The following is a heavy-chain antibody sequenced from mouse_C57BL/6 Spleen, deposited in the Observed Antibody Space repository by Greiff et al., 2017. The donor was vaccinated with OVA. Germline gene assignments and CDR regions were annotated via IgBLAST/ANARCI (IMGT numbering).Heavy chain of an antibody. Sequence: VQLQPSVAELVRPGASVKLSCTASGFNIKHTYMHWVKQRPDQGLEWIGRIDPANGNTKYDPKFQGKATITADASSHTAYLKLSILTSDDTAIYYCARWIYYGNYFDYWGQGTTLTVSS. CDR1: GFNIKHTY. CDR2: IDPANGNT. D-gene: IGHD2-1*01. V-gene: IGHV14-3*01. J-gene: IGHJ2*01. CDR3: ARWIYYGNYFDY.